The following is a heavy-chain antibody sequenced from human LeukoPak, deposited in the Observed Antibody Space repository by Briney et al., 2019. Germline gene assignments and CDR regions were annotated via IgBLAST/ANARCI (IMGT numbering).Heavy chain of an antibody. J-gene: IGHJ3*02. D-gene: IGHD5-24*01. CDR3: ARDTARWTGAFDI. CDR2: IKQDGREK. Sequence: GGSLRLSCAAPGFTFSSYAMSWVRQAPGKGLEWVANIKQDGREKYYVDSVKGRFTTSRDNAKKSLYLEMNSLRAEDKAVYYCARDTARWTGAFDIWGQGTMVTVSS. V-gene: IGHV3-7*03. CDR1: GFTFSSYA.